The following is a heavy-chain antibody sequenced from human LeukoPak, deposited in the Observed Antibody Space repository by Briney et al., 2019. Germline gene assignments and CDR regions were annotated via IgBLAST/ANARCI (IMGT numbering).Heavy chain of an antibody. CDR3: ARVRQGSSWYRGLFDY. CDR2: INPNSGGT. CDR1: GYTFTGYH. J-gene: IGHJ4*02. V-gene: IGHV1-2*02. D-gene: IGHD6-13*01. Sequence: ASVKVSCKASGYTFTGYHMHWVRQAPGQGLEWMGWINPNSGGTNYAQKFQGRVTMTRDTSISTAYMELSRLRSDDTAVYYCARVRQGSSWYRGLFDYWGQGTLVTVSS.